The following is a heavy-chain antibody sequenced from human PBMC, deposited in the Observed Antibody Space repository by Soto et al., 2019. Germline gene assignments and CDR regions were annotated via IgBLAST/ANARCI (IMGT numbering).Heavy chain of an antibody. CDR1: GFTFSSYG. Sequence: GGSLRLSCAASGFTFSSYGMHWVRQAPGKGLEWVAVISYDGSNKYYADSVKGRFTISRDNSKNTLYLQMNSLRAEDTAVYYCAKDQRGKIDYWGQGTLVTVSS. CDR3: AKDQRGKIDY. CDR2: ISYDGSNK. J-gene: IGHJ4*02. V-gene: IGHV3-30*18. D-gene: IGHD1-26*01.